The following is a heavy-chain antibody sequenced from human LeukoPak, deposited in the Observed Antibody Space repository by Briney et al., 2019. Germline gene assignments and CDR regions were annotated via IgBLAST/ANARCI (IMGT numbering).Heavy chain of an antibody. CDR1: GDSISSYS. CDR2: IYYSGST. V-gene: IGHV4-59*08. Sequence: KPSETLSLTCTVSGDSISSYSWSWIRQPPGKGLEWIGYIYYSGSTNYNPSLKSRVTISVDTSKNQFSLKLSSVTAAATAVYYCARTPGIAVAGLFDYWGPGILVTFAS. D-gene: IGHD6-19*01. J-gene: IGHJ4*02. CDR3: ARTPGIAVAGLFDY.